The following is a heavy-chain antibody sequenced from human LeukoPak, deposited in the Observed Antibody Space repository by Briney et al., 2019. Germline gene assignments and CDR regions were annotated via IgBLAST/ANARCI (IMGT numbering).Heavy chain of an antibody. CDR2: IYYCGRT. D-gene: IGHD4-17*01. J-gene: IGHJ6*03. V-gene: IGHV4-59*01. Sequence: SETLSLTCTVSGGYISSNYWSWMRPPPPKELDGIDYIYYCGRTHYNPSLQSRVTISLDTSKNQCSLKLRSLTAADTAVYYCARGYTVLYYYYYMDVWGKGTTVTVSS. CDR1: GGYISSNY. CDR3: ARGYTVLYYYYYMDV.